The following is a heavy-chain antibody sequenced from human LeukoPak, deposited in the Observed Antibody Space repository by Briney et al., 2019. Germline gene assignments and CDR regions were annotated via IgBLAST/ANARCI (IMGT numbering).Heavy chain of an antibody. CDR2: INSDGSST. V-gene: IGHV3-74*01. CDR3: ARAPGYYDSSGYLDAFDI. Sequence: GGSLRLSCAASGFTFSSYWMHWVRHAPGKGLVWVSRINSDGSSTIYADSVKGRFTISRDNAKNTLYLQMNSLRAEDTAVYYCARAPGYYDSSGYLDAFDIWGQGTMVTVSS. D-gene: IGHD3-22*01. J-gene: IGHJ3*02. CDR1: GFTFSSYW.